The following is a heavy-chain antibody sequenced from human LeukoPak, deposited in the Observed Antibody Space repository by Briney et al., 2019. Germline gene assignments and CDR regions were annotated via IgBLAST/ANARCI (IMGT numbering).Heavy chain of an antibody. V-gene: IGHV4-61*02. D-gene: IGHD6-19*01. Sequence: PSQTLSLTCTVSGGSISSGSYYWSWIRQPAGKGLEWIGRIYTSGSTNYNPSLKSRVTLSVDTSKNQFSLKLSSVTAAYTAVYYCARVVAVAPLDNWFDPWGQGTLVTVSS. CDR1: GGSISSGSYY. CDR3: ARVVAVAPLDNWFDP. CDR2: IYTSGST. J-gene: IGHJ5*02.